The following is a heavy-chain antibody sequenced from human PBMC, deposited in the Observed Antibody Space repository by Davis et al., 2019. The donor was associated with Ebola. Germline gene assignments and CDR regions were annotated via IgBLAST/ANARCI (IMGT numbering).Heavy chain of an antibody. D-gene: IGHD2-2*01. Sequence: HTGGSLRLSCAASGFTFSSYWMHWVRHAPGKGLVWVSRINSDGSSTSYADSVKGRFTISRDNAKNTLYLQMNSLRAEDTAVYYCARVVVPAAVWFDPWGQGTLVTVSS. CDR1: GFTFSSYW. V-gene: IGHV3-74*01. CDR2: INSDGSST. J-gene: IGHJ5*02. CDR3: ARVVVPAAVWFDP.